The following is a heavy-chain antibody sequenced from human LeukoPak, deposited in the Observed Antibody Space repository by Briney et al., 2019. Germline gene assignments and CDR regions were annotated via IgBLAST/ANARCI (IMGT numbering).Heavy chain of an antibody. Sequence: GGSLRLSCAASGFTFSSYGMGWVRQAPGKGLEWVSGISGSGGSTYYAGSVKGRFTISRDNSKNTLYLQMNSLRAEDTAVYYCAKAPRGYGDYVNGIDYWGQGTLVTVSS. CDR2: ISGSGGST. V-gene: IGHV3-23*01. J-gene: IGHJ4*02. D-gene: IGHD4-17*01. CDR3: AKAPRGYGDYVNGIDY. CDR1: GFTFSSYG.